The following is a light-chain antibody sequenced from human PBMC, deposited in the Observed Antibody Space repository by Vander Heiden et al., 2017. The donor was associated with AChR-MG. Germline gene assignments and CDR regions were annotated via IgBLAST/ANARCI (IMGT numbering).Light chain of an antibody. Sequence: QSALTQPASVSGSPGQSITISCTGTTSDIGTYNSVSWYQQHPGKAPKLMIYDVANRPSGVSDRFSGSKSGSTASLTISGLQTEDEADYYCNSYTSSGTLVFGGGTRLTVL. CDR1: TSDIGTYNS. V-gene: IGLV2-14*03. J-gene: IGLJ2*01. CDR3: NSYTSSGTLV. CDR2: DVA.